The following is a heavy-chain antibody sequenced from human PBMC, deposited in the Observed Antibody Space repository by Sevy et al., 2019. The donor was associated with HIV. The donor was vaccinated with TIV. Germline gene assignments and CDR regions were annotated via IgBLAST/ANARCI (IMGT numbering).Heavy chain of an antibody. CDR2: MWYDGNNK. D-gene: IGHD2-21*01. J-gene: IGHJ4*02. V-gene: IGHV3-33*01. Sequence: GGSLRLSCTASGFTFSNFGIHWVRQAPGKGLQWVALMWYDGNNKYYADSVKGRFTISRDSSKNTVYLQMNNLRAEDTAMYYCARGPSLIVAGAAGYLDYWGQGTLVTVSS. CDR1: GFTFSNFG. CDR3: ARGPSLIVAGAAGYLDY.